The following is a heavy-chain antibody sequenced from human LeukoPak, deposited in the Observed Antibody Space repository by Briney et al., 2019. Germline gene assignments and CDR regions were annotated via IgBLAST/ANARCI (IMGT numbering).Heavy chain of an antibody. D-gene: IGHD6-6*01. Sequence: PSETLSLTCAVSGYSISSGYYWGWIRQPPGKGLEWFGSIYHSGSTYYNPSLKSRVTISVDTSKNQFSLKLSSVTAADTAVYYCARQGGYSSSSEFDYWGQGTLVTVSS. CDR1: GYSISSGYY. CDR2: IYHSGST. J-gene: IGHJ4*02. CDR3: ARQGGYSSSSEFDY. V-gene: IGHV4-38-2*01.